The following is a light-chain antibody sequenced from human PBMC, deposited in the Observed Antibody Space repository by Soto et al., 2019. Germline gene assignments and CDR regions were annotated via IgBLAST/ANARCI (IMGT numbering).Light chain of an antibody. Sequence: DFQMTQSPSTLSASVGDRVTITCRASQNIRSRLAWFQQKPGKAPKLLIYHASNLQSGVPSRFSGSGSGTEFTLTISSLQPDDFATYYCQQYNSYSFGQGTKVDI. CDR3: QQYNSYS. J-gene: IGKJ1*01. CDR1: QNIRSR. CDR2: HAS. V-gene: IGKV1-5*01.